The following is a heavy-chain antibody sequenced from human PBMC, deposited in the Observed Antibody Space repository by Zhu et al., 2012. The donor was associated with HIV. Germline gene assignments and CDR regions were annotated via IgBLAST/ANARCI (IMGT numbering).Heavy chain of an antibody. CDR1: GGSIRSYY. V-gene: IGHV4-4*09. J-gene: IGHJ5*02. Sequence: QVQLQESGPGLVKPSETLSLTCTVSGGSIRSYYWSWIRQPPGKGLEWIGYIYTSGSTNYNPSLKSRVTISVDTSKNQFSLKLSSVTAADTAVYYCARVRQGDYGSGDYFDPWGQGTLVTVSS. D-gene: IGHD3-10*01. CDR3: ARVRQGDYGSGDYFDP. CDR2: IYTSGST.